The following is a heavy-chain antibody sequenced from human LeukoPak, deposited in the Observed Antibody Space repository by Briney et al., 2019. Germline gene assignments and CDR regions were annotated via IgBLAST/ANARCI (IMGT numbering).Heavy chain of an antibody. Sequence: SETLSLTCAVSGGSISSGGYSWSWIRQPPGKGLEWIGYIYYSGSTYYNPSLKSRVTISVDTSKNQFSLKLSSVTAADTAVYYCARESYGSRSYDYYYYMDVWGKGTTVTVSS. CDR2: IYYSGST. J-gene: IGHJ6*03. CDR3: ARESYGSRSYDYYYYMDV. D-gene: IGHD3-10*01. CDR1: GGSISSGGYS. V-gene: IGHV4-30-4*07.